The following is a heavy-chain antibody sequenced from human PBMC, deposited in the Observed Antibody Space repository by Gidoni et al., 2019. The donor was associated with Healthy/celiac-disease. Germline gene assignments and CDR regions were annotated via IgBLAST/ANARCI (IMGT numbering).Heavy chain of an antibody. V-gene: IGHV7-4-1*02. Sequence: QVQLVQSGSELKKPGASVKVSCKASGYTFTSYAMTWVRQAPGQGLEWMGWINTNTGNPTYAQGFTGRFVFSLDTSVSTAYLQISSLKAEDTAVYYCAREWGPAGYSSSWDTKSNWFDPWGQGTLVTVSS. CDR3: AREWGPAGYSSSWDTKSNWFDP. CDR2: INTNTGNP. J-gene: IGHJ5*02. D-gene: IGHD6-13*01. CDR1: GYTFTSYA.